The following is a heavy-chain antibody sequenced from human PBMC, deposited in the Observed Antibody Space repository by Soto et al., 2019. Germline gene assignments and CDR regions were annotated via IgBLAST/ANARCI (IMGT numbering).Heavy chain of an antibody. CDR2: ISWNSATK. CDR3: AKDQRGPYLVGLFDP. J-gene: IGHJ5*02. D-gene: IGHD1-26*01. Sequence: EVQLVESGGGLVQPGGSLRLSCAATGFTFEDFAMHWVRQVPGRGLEWVSGISWNSATKNYAESVQGRFTISRDNAKKSLYLEMDSLGPEDTALYYCAKDQRGPYLVGLFDPWGQGTLVTVSS. V-gene: IGHV3-9*01. CDR1: GFTFEDFA.